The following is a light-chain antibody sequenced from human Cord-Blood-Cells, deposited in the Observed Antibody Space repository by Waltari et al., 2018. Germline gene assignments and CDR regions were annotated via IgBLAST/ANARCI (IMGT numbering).Light chain of an antibody. V-gene: IGLV5-45*02. J-gene: IGLJ3*02. CDR2: YKSNSDK. Sequence: QAVLTKPSSLSASPGASASLTCTLRSGIHVGTYRIYWSQQKPGSPPQYLLRYKSNSDKQQGSGVPSRFSGSKDASANAVMFLISGLQSEDEADYYCMIWHSSAWVFGGGTKLTVL. CDR1: SGIHVGTYR. CDR3: MIWHSSAWV.